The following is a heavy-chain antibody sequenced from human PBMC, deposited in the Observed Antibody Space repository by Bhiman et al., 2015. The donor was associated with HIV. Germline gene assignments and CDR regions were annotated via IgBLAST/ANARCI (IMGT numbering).Heavy chain of an antibody. J-gene: IGHJ3*01. V-gene: IGHV3-9*01. CDR1: GFTFDDYA. D-gene: IGHD5-24*01. CDR2: ISWNSGGI. CDR3: ARSKLQFLAPGAFDV. Sequence: EVQLVESGGGLVQPGRSLRLSCAVSGFTFDDYAMHWVRQAPGKGLEWVSGISWNSGGIDYADSVKGRFTISRDNAKNSLYLQMNSLRAEDTAFYYCARSKLQFLAPGAFDVWGQGTMVTVSS.